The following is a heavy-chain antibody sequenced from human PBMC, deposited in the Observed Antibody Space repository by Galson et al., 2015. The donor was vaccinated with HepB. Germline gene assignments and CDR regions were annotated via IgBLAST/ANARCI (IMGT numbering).Heavy chain of an antibody. D-gene: IGHD4-17*01. Sequence: SLRLSCAASGFTFSDYYMSWIRQAPGKGLEWISYISSSAVYTNYADSVKGRFTISRDNARNSLFLQINSLRAEDTAVYYCTGVADADYGDHSYFDYWGQGTRGTVAS. CDR2: ISSSAVYT. CDR1: GFTFSDYY. CDR3: TGVADADYGDHSYFDY. J-gene: IGHJ4*02. V-gene: IGHV3-11*06.